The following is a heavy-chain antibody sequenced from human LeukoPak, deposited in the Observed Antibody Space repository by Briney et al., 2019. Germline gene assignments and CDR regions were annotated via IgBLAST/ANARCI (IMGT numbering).Heavy chain of an antibody. CDR1: GLSLTRSS. Sequence: GGSLRLSCAASGLSLTRSSMHWVRQAPGKGLEWVAFIRYDGSDTNYADSVKGRFIISRDTVKNTLYLQMNSLGPEDTAVYYCVRGDEVDYWGQGTLVTVFS. D-gene: IGHD3-16*01. CDR3: VRGDEVDY. J-gene: IGHJ4*02. V-gene: IGHV3-30*02. CDR2: IRYDGSDT.